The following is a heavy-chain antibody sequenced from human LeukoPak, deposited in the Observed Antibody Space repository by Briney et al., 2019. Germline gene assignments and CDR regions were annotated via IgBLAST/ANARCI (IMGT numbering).Heavy chain of an antibody. Sequence: PSETLSLTCTVSDFSIINIYYRAWIRQPPGKGLEWIGSIYHSGSIYYNPSLRSRGTISVDTSKNQFSLRLSSVTAADTAVYYCARHVWGSISYMDVWGKGTTVTVSS. CDR3: ARHVWGSISYMDV. CDR2: IYHSGSI. D-gene: IGHD6-6*01. CDR1: DFSIINIYY. V-gene: IGHV4-38-2*02. J-gene: IGHJ6*03.